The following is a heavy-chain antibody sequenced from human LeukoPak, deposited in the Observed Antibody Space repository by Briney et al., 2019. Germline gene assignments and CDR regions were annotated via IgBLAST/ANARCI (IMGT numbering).Heavy chain of an antibody. CDR3: ARDLGGGDFMAGIGY. J-gene: IGHJ4*02. D-gene: IGHD2-21*02. CDR2: ISGSGGST. V-gene: IGHV3-23*01. CDR1: GFTFSSYG. Sequence: GGSLRLSCAASGFTFSSYGMSWVRQAPGKGLEWVSAISGSGGSTYYADSVKGRFTISRDNSKNTLYLQMNSLRAEDTAVYYCARDLGGGDFMAGIGYWGQGTLVTVSS.